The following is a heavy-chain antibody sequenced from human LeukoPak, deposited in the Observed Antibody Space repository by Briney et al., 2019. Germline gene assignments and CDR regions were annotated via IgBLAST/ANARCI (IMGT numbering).Heavy chain of an antibody. J-gene: IGHJ6*03. CDR1: GYTFTGYY. D-gene: IGHD6-6*01. CDR3: ARGDTIAARYYYYYMDV. V-gene: IGHV1-8*03. Sequence: ASVKVSCKASGYTFTGYYMHWVRQAPGQGLEWMGWINPNSGNTGYAQKFQGRVTITRNTSISTAYMELSSLRSEDTAVYYCARGDTIAARYYYYYMDVWGKGTTVTVSS. CDR2: INPNSGNT.